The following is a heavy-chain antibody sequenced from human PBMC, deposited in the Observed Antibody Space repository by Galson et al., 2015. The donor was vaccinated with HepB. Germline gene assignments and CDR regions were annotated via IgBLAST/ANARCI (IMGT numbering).Heavy chain of an antibody. V-gene: IGHV1-58*02. D-gene: IGHD1-14*01. CDR1: GFTFTSSA. CDR3: AAGSEGYRITAPYDY. Sequence: SVKVSCKASGFTFTSSAMQWVRQARGQRLEWIGWIVVGSGNTNYAQKFRERVTITRDMSTSTAYMELSSLRSEDTAVYYCAAGSEGYRITAPYDYWGQGTLVTVSS. CDR2: IVVGSGNT. J-gene: IGHJ4*02.